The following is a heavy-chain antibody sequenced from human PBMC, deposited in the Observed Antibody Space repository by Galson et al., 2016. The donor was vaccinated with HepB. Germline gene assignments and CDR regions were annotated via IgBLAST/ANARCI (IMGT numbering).Heavy chain of an antibody. CDR2: ISRSGDSR. J-gene: IGHJ6*04. V-gene: IGHV3-23*01. CDR3: VQGSTAPAV. CDR1: GFAFNNYG. D-gene: IGHD1-26*01. Sequence: SLRLSCAASGFAFNNYGMTWVRQAPGEGLEVVASISRSGDSRDYSGSVKGRFTISRDNSKNTMSLQMNSLRVDDTAVYYCVQGSTAPAVWGKGTTVTVSS.